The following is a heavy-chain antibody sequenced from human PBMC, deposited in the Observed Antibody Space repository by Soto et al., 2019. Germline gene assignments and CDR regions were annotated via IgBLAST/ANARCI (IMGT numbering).Heavy chain of an antibody. CDR1: GYTFTGYY. J-gene: IGHJ4*02. CDR2: INPNSGGT. Sequence: ASVKVSCKASGYTFTGYYMHWVRQAPGQGLEWMGWINPNSGGTNYAQKFQGWVTMTRDTSISTAYMELSRLRSDDTAVYYCGSNYIAAAGADYWGQGTLVTVSS. CDR3: GSNYIAAAGADY. D-gene: IGHD6-13*01. V-gene: IGHV1-2*04.